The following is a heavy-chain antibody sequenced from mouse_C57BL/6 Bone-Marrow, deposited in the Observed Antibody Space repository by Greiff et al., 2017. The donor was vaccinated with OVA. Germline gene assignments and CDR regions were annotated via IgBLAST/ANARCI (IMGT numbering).Heavy chain of an antibody. CDR3: ARSGMGSIYFDY. V-gene: IGHV2-9-1*01. CDR1: GFSFTSYS. CDR2: IWPGGGT. J-gene: IGHJ2*01. Sequence: QVQLQQSGPGLVAPSPSLSITCTVSGFSFTSYSISWVRQPPGKGLEWLGVIWPGGGTTYNSALNSRLSNSKDNSKSQVFLRMNSLQTDDTARYYCARSGMGSIYFDYWGQGTTLTVSS. D-gene: IGHD1-1*01.